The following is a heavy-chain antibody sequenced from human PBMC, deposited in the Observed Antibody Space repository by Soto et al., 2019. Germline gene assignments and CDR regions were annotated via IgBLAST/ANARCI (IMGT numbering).Heavy chain of an antibody. CDR2: ISAYNGNT. J-gene: IGHJ5*02. Sequence: QVQLVQSGAEVKKPGALVKVSCKASGYTFTSYGISWVRQAPGQGLEWMGWISAYNGNTNYAQKLQGRVTMTTDTSTSTAYMELRSLRSDDTAVYYCARDHRKYYYDSSGYSRGWFDPWGQGTLVTVSS. CDR3: ARDHRKYYYDSSGYSRGWFDP. CDR1: GYTFTSYG. V-gene: IGHV1-18*01. D-gene: IGHD3-22*01.